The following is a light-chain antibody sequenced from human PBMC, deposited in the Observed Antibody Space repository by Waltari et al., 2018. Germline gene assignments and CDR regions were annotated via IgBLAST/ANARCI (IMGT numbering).Light chain of an antibody. V-gene: IGLV3-21*04. CDR1: SVGSKN. CDR3: QVWDSSSDPVV. Sequence: SFVLTQPPSVSVAPGKTAKISCVGKSVGSKNVHWYQQRPGQAPVVVIYYDGDRPSGIPERFSGSNSGNTATLTISRVEAGDEADYYCQVWDSSSDPVVFGGGTKLTVL. CDR2: YDG. J-gene: IGLJ3*02.